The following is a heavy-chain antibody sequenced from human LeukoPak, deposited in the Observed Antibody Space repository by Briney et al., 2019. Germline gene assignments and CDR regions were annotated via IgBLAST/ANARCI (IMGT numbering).Heavy chain of an antibody. CDR1: GGSISGYY. J-gene: IGHJ6*02. Sequence: SETLSLTCTASGGSISGYYWSCIRQPPGEGMEWIGYIHYGGTTLYNPSLSSRVTMSVDTSKNQFSLKLNSVTAADTAVYYCARHDPVALFQRGMDVWGQGTTVTVSS. D-gene: IGHD2-15*01. V-gene: IGHV4-59*08. CDR3: ARHDPVALFQRGMDV. CDR2: IHYGGTT.